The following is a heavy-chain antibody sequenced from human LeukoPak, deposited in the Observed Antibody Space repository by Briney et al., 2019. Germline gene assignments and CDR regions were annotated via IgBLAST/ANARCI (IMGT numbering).Heavy chain of an antibody. CDR2: IYSGVTM. Sequence: PGGSLRLSCAASGLTVSNSHMSWVRQAPGKGLEWASVIYSGVTMYYADSVKGRFTISRDNSKNTLHLQMNSLRAEDTAVYYCARLYNYGFSYWGQGTLVTVSS. V-gene: IGHV3-53*01. CDR1: GLTVSNSH. D-gene: IGHD5-18*01. J-gene: IGHJ4*02. CDR3: ARLYNYGFSY.